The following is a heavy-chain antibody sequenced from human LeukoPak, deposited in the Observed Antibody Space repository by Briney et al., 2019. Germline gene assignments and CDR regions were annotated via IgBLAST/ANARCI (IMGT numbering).Heavy chain of an antibody. D-gene: IGHD5-24*01. V-gene: IGHV3-33*06. CDR2: IWYDGSNK. CDR3: AKELDGYNSGFDY. J-gene: IGHJ4*02. Sequence: QSGGSLRLSCAASGFTFSSYGMHWVRLAPGKGLEWVAVIWYDGSNKYYADSVKGRFTISRDNSKNTLYLQMNSLRAEDTAVYYCAKELDGYNSGFDYWGQGTLVTVSS. CDR1: GFTFSSYG.